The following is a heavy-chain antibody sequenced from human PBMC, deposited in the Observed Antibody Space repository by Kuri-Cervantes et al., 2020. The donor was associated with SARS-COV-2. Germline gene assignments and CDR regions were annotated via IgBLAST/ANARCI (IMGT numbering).Heavy chain of an antibody. D-gene: IGHD3-3*01. CDR3: AKVETANLDY. CDR1: GFIFSSYS. Sequence: LSLTCAASGFIFSSYSMNWVRQAPGKGLEWVSSISSSYIYYADSVKGRFTISRDNSKNSLYLEMNSLRPEDTAVYYCAKVETANLDYWGQGTLVTVSS. V-gene: IGHV3-21*06. CDR2: ISSSYI. J-gene: IGHJ4*02.